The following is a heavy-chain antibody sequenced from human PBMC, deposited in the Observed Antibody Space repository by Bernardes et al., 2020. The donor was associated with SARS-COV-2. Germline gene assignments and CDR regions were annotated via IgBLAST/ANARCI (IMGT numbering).Heavy chain of an antibody. V-gene: IGHV4-61*02. Sequence: SETLSLTCTVSGGSISSGSYYWSWIRQPAGKGLEWIGRIYTSGSTNYNPSLKSRVTISVDTSKNQFSLKLSSVTAADTAVYYCARGCYSGCGMDVWGQGTTVTVSS. D-gene: IGHD2-15*01. J-gene: IGHJ6*02. CDR3: ARGCYSGCGMDV. CDR2: IYTSGST. CDR1: GGSISSGSYY.